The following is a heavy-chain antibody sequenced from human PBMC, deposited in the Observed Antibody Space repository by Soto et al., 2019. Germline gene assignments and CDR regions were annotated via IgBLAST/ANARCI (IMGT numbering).Heavy chain of an antibody. J-gene: IGHJ4*02. CDR2: VSASAVVT. CDR3: AKAPGTFDYGGQTGVDS. D-gene: IGHD4-17*01. Sequence: EVQLLESGGGLVQPGGSLRLSCAASGFTFNTYAMNWVRQAPGKGLEWVSSVSASAVVTYYADSVKGRFTISRDNSKNTVYLQTNSLRAEDTAIYYCAKAPGTFDYGGQTGVDSWGQGTLVTVSS. V-gene: IGHV3-23*01. CDR1: GFTFNTYA.